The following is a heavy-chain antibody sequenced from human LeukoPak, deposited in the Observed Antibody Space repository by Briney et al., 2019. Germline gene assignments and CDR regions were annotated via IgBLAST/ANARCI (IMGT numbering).Heavy chain of an antibody. D-gene: IGHD3-22*01. CDR3: AKDGGGYYPYYYYYMDV. CDR2: ISYDGSNK. J-gene: IGHJ6*03. Sequence: GGSLRLSCAASGFTFSSYGMHWVRQAPGKGLEWVAVISYDGSNKYYADSVKGRFTISRDNSKNTLYLQMNSLRAEDTAVYYCAKDGGGYYPYYYYYMDVWGKGTTVTISS. V-gene: IGHV3-30*18. CDR1: GFTFSSYG.